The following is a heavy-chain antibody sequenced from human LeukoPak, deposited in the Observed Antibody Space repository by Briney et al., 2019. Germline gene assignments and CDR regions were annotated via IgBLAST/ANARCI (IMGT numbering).Heavy chain of an antibody. CDR3: ASARRSALPY. J-gene: IGHJ4*02. Sequence: SETLSLTRTVSGVSISSYYWSWIRQPAGKGLEWIGRIYTSGSTNYNPSLKSRVTMSVDTSKNQFSLELSSLTAADPAVSYCASARRSALPYWGQGTLVPVSS. CDR1: GVSISSYY. V-gene: IGHV4-4*07. CDR2: IYTSGST.